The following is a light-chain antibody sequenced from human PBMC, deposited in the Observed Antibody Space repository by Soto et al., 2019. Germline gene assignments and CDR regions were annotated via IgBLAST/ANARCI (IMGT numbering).Light chain of an antibody. CDR3: QHHNNGLSWT. Sequence: EIVLTQSPATLSLSPGERATLSCRASQSVSNYLAWYQQRPGQAPRLLIYDTSSRATVIPARFRGSGSGTDFTLTISSLEPEDFAVYYCQHHNNGLSWTFGQGTKVEIK. J-gene: IGKJ1*01. CDR2: DTS. CDR1: QSVSNY. V-gene: IGKV3-11*01.